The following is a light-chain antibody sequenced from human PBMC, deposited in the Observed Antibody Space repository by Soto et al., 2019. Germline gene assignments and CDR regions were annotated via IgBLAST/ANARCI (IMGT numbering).Light chain of an antibody. J-gene: IGLJ3*02. V-gene: IGLV1-40*01. Sequence: QSVLTQPPSVSGAPGQRVTISCTGSSSNFGAGYHVHWYQQLPGTAPKLLIYSNTNRLSGVPDRFSGSKSGNSASLAITGLQAEDEADYYCQSYDSSLSRSVFGGGTKLTVL. CDR2: SNT. CDR1: SSNFGAGYH. CDR3: QSYDSSLSRSV.